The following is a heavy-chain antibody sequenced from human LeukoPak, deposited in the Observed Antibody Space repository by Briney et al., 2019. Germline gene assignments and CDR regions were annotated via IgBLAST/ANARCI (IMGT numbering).Heavy chain of an antibody. CDR1: GGAFSSYA. V-gene: IGHV1-69*01. D-gene: IGHD6-19*01. CDR3: ARDGPFHTTEDSSGWYPPFDY. CDR2: IIPIFGTA. Sequence: ASVKVSCKASGGAFSSYAISWVRQAPGQGLEWMGGIIPIFGTANYAQKFQGRVTITADESTSTAYMELSSLRSEDTAVYYCARDGPFHTTEDSSGWYPPFDYWGQGTLVTVSS. J-gene: IGHJ4*02.